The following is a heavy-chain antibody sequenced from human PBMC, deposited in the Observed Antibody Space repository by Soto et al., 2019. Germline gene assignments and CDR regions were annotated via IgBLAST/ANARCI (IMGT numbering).Heavy chain of an antibody. CDR3: ARDPSRRTPPDS. Sequence: QVQVVESGGGLVRPGGALRLSCVASGFPFSDYYMTWFRQAPGKGPEWVAYISSAGAYTNYADSVKGRFTIARDNTMSSVYQQMRSLRDVDTGVYYCARDPSRRTPPDSWGKGTLVTVSS. V-gene: IGHV3-11*05. CDR2: ISSAGAYT. J-gene: IGHJ4*02. CDR1: GFPFSDYY.